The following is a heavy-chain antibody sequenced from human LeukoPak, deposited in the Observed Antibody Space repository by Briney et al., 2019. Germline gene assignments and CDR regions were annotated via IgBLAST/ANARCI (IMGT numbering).Heavy chain of an antibody. CDR2: IWYDGSNK. CDR1: GFTFSSYG. V-gene: IGHV3-33*06. J-gene: IGHJ3*02. Sequence: GGSLRLSCAASGFTFSSYGMHWVRQAPGKGLEWVAVIWYDGSNKYYADSVKGRFTMSRDNSKNTLYLQMNSLRAEDTAVYYCAKEEGDAFDIWGQGTMVTVSS. CDR3: AKEEGDAFDI.